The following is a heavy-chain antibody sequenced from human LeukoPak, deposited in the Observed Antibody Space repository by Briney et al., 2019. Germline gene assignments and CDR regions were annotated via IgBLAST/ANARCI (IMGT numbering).Heavy chain of an antibody. CDR1: GFTFSSYA. Sequence: GGSLRLSCGASGFTFSSYAMHWVRQAPGKGLVWVSVISYDGSNKNYADSVKGRFTISRDNSKNTLYLQMNSLRAEDTAVYYCARGVTDSSGYMRFDYWGQGTLVTVSS. D-gene: IGHD3-22*01. CDR2: ISYDGSNK. V-gene: IGHV3-30*04. CDR3: ARGVTDSSGYMRFDY. J-gene: IGHJ4*02.